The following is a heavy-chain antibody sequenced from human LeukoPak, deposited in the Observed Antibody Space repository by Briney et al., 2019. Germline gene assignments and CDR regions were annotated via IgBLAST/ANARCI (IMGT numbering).Heavy chain of an antibody. D-gene: IGHD4-23*01. Sequence: GGSLRLSCAASGFVVSDNYMSWVRQAPGQGLEWVSLIYTSGITEYTDSVKGRFTISRDNAKNTLYLQMNTLSAEDTAVYYCAGYYVGKFDYWGQGTLVTVSS. CDR1: GFVVSDNY. J-gene: IGHJ4*02. CDR2: IYTSGIT. V-gene: IGHV3-66*02. CDR3: AGYYVGKFDY.